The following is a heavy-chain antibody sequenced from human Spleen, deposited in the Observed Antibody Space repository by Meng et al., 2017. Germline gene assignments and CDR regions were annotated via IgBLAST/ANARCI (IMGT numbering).Heavy chain of an antibody. CDR3: ARGPTTMAHDFDY. J-gene: IGHJ4*02. CDR2: INHSGST. Sequence: QGQPRESGPGLVKPSETLSLTCVVSGGSFSDYYWSWIRQPPGKGLEWIGEINHSGSTNYNPSLESRATISVDTSQNNLSLKLSSVTAADSAVYYCARGPTTMAHDFDYWGQGTLVTVSS. V-gene: IGHV4-34*01. CDR1: GGSFSDYY. D-gene: IGHD4-11*01.